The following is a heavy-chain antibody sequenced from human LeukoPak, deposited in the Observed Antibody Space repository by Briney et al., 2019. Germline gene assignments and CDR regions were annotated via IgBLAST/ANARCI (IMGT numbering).Heavy chain of an antibody. V-gene: IGHV1-69*13. J-gene: IGHJ4*02. CDR3: ARDWRGSSWLRLVEPMYYFDY. CDR1: GGTFSSYA. CDR2: IIPIFGTA. D-gene: IGHD3-16*01. Sequence: SVKVSCKASGGTFSSYAISWVRQAHGQGLEWMGGIIPIFGTANYAQKFQGRVTITADESTSTAYMELSSLRSEDTAVYYCARDWRGSSWLRLVEPMYYFDYWGQGTLVTVSS.